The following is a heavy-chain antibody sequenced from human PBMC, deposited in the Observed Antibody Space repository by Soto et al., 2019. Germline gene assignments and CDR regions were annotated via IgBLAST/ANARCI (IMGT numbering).Heavy chain of an antibody. V-gene: IGHV4-59*08. D-gene: IGHD3-10*01. CDR3: ARHLYGSGERFDP. Sequence: QVQLQESGPGLVKPSETLSLTCTVSGGSISSYYWSWIRQPPGKGLEWIGYIYYSGSTNYNPPLKSRVTLSVDPSKNQFSLKLSSVTAADTAVYYCARHLYGSGERFDPWGQGTLVTVSS. CDR2: IYYSGST. J-gene: IGHJ5*02. CDR1: GGSISSYY.